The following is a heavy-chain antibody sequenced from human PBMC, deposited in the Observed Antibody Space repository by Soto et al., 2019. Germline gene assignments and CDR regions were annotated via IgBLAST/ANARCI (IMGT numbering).Heavy chain of an antibody. CDR2: IDHSGST. Sequence: QVQLQESGPGLVKPSGTLSLTCAVSGGSISSSNWWRWVRQPPGQGLEWIGKIDHSGSTNDNPSLTSRVTISVDNSKNQFSVKLSSVPAEDTAVYYCARVWHAVVYYFDYWGQGTLVTLSS. CDR1: GGSISSSNW. V-gene: IGHV4-4*02. CDR3: ARVWHAVVYYFDY. J-gene: IGHJ4*02.